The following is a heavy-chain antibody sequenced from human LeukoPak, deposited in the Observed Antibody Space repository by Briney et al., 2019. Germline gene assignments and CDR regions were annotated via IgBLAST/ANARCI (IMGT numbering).Heavy chain of an antibody. CDR3: AIWFGEVSDFLGPWDG. D-gene: IGHD3-10*01. CDR1: GYTFTSYD. Sequence: VASVKVSCKASGYTFTSYDFNWVRQATGQRPEWMGWMSPNSGDTGYAQKFQDRVTMTRNTSISTAYMELSSLRSDDTAVYYCAIWFGEVSDFLGPWDGWGQGTLVTVSS. J-gene: IGHJ4*02. CDR2: MSPNSGDT. V-gene: IGHV1-8*01.